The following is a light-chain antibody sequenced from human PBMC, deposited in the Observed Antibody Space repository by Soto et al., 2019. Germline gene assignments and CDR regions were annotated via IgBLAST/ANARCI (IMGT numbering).Light chain of an antibody. CDR3: QSYDISLHNYV. V-gene: IGLV2-11*01. J-gene: IGLJ1*01. CDR2: DVS. CDR1: NSYIGNYNY. Sequence: SALTQPRSVSGSPGQSVTISCTGTNSYIGNYNYVSWYQQHPGKAPKVMIYDVSKRPSGVPDRFSGSKSGNTASLTISGLQDEDEADYYCQSYDISLHNYVFGTGTKVTVL.